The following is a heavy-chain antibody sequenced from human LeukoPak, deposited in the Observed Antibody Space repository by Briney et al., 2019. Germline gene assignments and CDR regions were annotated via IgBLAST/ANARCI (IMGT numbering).Heavy chain of an antibody. J-gene: IGHJ4*02. Sequence: PGGSLRLSCAASGFTFSSYWMHWVRQAPGKGLVWVSRINTDGSTTNYADSVKGRFTISTDNAENTLYLQMNSLSAEDTAVYYCARGSPAAVWGQGALVTVSS. D-gene: IGHD6-25*01. CDR1: GFTFSSYW. V-gene: IGHV3-74*01. CDR2: INTDGSTT. CDR3: ARGSPAAV.